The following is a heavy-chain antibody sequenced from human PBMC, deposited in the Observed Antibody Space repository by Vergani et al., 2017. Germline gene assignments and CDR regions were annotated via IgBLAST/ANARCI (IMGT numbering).Heavy chain of an antibody. D-gene: IGHD1-26*01. J-gene: IGHJ4*02. V-gene: IGHV4-59*01. CDR3: ARGPTVGATPIPIDY. Sequence: QVQLQESGPGLVKPSETLSLTCTVSGGSISSYYWSWIRQPPGKGLEWIGYIYYSGSTNYNPSLKSRVTISVDTSKNQFSLKLCSVTAADTAVYYCARGPTVGATPIPIDYWGQGTLVTVSS. CDR2: IYYSGST. CDR1: GGSISSYY.